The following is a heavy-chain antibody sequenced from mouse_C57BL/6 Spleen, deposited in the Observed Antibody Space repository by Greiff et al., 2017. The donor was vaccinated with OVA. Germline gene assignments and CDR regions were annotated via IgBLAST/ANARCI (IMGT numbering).Heavy chain of an antibody. CDR2: IRSKSNNYAT. D-gene: IGHD2-5*01. CDR3: VRGSNYYYAMDY. J-gene: IGHJ4*01. CDR1: GFSFNTYA. Sequence: DVQLQESGGGLVQPKGSLKLSCAASGFSFNTYAMNWVRQAPGKGLEWVARIRSKSNNYATYYADSVKDRFTISRDDSESMLYLQMNNLKTEDTAMYYCVRGSNYYYAMDYWGQGTSVTVSS. V-gene: IGHV10-1*01.